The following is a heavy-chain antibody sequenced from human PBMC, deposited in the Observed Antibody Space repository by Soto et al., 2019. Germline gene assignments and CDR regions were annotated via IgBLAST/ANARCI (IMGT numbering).Heavy chain of an antibody. Sequence: GASVKVSCKASGCTFSSYAMHWVRQAPGQRLEWMGWINAGNGNTKYSQKFQGRVTITRDTSASTAYMELSSLRSEDTAVYYCAREGYSSGWTYYFDYWGQGTLVTVSS. CDR3: AREGYSSGWTYYFDY. CDR1: GCTFSSYA. V-gene: IGHV1-3*01. J-gene: IGHJ4*02. CDR2: INAGNGNT. D-gene: IGHD6-19*01.